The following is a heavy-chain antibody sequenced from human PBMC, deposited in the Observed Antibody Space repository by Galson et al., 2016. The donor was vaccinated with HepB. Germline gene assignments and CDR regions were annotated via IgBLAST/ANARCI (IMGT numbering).Heavy chain of an antibody. CDR1: GYTFTGYF. CDR2: IIPIFGTT. J-gene: IGHJ3*02. Sequence: SVKISCKASGYTFTGYFIHWVRQAPGQGLEWMGGIIPIFGTTNSAQRFQGRVTIAADESTSTAYMELRSLRSDDTAIYFCATTTHQPPDGLDIWGQGTMVIVSS. D-gene: IGHD5-24*01. CDR3: ATTTHQPPDGLDI. V-gene: IGHV1-69*13.